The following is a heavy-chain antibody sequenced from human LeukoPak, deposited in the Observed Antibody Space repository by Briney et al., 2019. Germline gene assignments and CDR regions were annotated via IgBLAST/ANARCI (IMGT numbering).Heavy chain of an antibody. J-gene: IGHJ4*02. CDR3: ARGITMVRGAHFDY. V-gene: IGHV4-61*02. CDR1: GGSISSSNYY. D-gene: IGHD3-10*01. Sequence: SETLSLTCTVSGGSISSSNYYWSWIRQPAGKGLEWIGRIYTSGSTNYNPSLKSRVTMSVDTSKNQFSLKLSSVTAADTAVYYCARGITMVRGAHFDYWGQGTLVTVSS. CDR2: IYTSGST.